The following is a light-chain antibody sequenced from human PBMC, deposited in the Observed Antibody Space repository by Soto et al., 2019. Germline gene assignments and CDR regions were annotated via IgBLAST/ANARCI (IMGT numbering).Light chain of an antibody. CDR3: QTWDSGIGV. CDR2: FNSDGSH. Sequence: QPVLTQSPSASASLGASVKLTCTLSSGHSSYAIAWHQQQPEKGPRYLMKFNSDGSHSKGDGIPDRFSGSSSGAERYLTISSLQSEDEADYYCQTWDSGIGVFGGGTKVTVL. CDR1: SGHSSYA. V-gene: IGLV4-69*01. J-gene: IGLJ3*02.